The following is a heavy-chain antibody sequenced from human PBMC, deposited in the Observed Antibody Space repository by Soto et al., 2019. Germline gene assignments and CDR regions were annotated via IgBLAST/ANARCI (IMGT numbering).Heavy chain of an antibody. Sequence: SETLSLTCAVYGGSFSGYYWSWIRQPPGKGLEWIGEINHSGSTNYNPSLKSRVTISVDTSKNQFSLKLSSVTAADTAVYYCARAKTTIFGVVIPLDVWGQGTTVTVSS. CDR2: INHSGST. CDR3: ARAKTTIFGVVIPLDV. CDR1: GGSFSGYY. D-gene: IGHD3-3*01. J-gene: IGHJ6*02. V-gene: IGHV4-34*01.